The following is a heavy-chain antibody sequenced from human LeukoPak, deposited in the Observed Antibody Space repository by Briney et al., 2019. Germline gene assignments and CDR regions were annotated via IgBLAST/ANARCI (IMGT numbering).Heavy chain of an antibody. J-gene: IGHJ6*03. CDR3: ARDRRGYYGTFYMDV. CDR1: GFTFSSYG. D-gene: IGHD3-10*01. V-gene: IGHV3-30*02. Sequence: GGSLRLSCAASGFTFSSYGMHWVRQAPGKGLEWVSFIRYDGSNKYYADSVKGRFTISRDNSKNTLYLQMNSLRAEDTAVYYCARDRRGYYGTFYMDVWGKGTTVTISS. CDR2: IRYDGSNK.